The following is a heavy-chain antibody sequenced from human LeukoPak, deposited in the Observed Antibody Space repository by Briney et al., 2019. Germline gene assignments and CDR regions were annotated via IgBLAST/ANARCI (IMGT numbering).Heavy chain of an antibody. CDR3: ARDPDGWSDY. Sequence: GGSLRLSCAASGFTFSSYGFHWVRQAPGKGLEWVANIKQDGSEKYYVDSVKGRFTISRDNAKNSLYLQMNSLRAEDTAVYYCARDPDGWSDYWGQGTLVTVSS. J-gene: IGHJ4*02. CDR2: IKQDGSEK. V-gene: IGHV3-7*04. D-gene: IGHD6-19*01. CDR1: GFTFSSYG.